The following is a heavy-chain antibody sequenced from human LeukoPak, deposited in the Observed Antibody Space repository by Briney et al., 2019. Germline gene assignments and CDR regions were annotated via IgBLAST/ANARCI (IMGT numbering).Heavy chain of an antibody. D-gene: IGHD3-10*01. CDR3: ARRPWFGELFGAFDI. J-gene: IGHJ3*02. Sequence: GGSLRLSCAASGFTFSDYYMSWIRQAPGKGLEWVSYISNSGSTIYYADPVKGRFTISRDNAKNSLYLQMNSLRAEDTAVYYCARRPWFGELFGAFDIWGQGTMVTVSS. V-gene: IGHV3-11*01. CDR1: GFTFSDYY. CDR2: ISNSGSTI.